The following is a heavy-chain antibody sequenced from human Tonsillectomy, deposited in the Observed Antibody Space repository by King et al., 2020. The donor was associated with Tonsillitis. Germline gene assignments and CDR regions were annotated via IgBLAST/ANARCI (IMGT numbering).Heavy chain of an antibody. V-gene: IGHV3-23*04. CDR2: VSGSGGST. CDR3: AKDVAVAGGVLYFDY. J-gene: IGHJ4*02. D-gene: IGHD6-19*01. Sequence: VQLVESGGGLVQPGGSLRLSCAASGFTFSSYAMSWVRQAPGKGLEWVSVVSGSGGSTYDADSVKGRFTISRDNSKNTLHLQMNSLRAEDTAVYYCAKDVAVAGGVLYFDYWGQGTLVTVSS. CDR1: GFTFSSYA.